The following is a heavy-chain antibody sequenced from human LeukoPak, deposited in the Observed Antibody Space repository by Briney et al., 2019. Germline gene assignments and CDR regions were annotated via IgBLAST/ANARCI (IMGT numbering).Heavy chain of an antibody. CDR2: ISGSGGST. CDR3: AKSEAVAGIADY. J-gene: IGHJ4*02. CDR1: GFTFSSYA. Sequence: GGSLRLSCAASGFTFSSYAMSWVRQAPGKGLEWVSAISGSGGSTYYADSVKGRFPISRYNSKNTLYLQMNSLRAEDTAVYYCAKSEAVAGIADYWGQGTLVTVPS. V-gene: IGHV3-23*01. D-gene: IGHD6-19*01.